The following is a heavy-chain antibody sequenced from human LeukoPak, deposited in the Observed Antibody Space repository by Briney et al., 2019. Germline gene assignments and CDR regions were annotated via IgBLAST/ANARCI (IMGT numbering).Heavy chain of an antibody. J-gene: IGHJ4*02. V-gene: IGHV3-23*01. Sequence: GGSLRLSCAASGFSFSAYAMSWVRQPPGKGLEWVSGIGASGLNKYYADTVKGRLTISRDNSNNAVYLQLYSLRVEDTAVYYCAKNWDDYDSSGPIDHWGQGALVTVSS. D-gene: IGHD3-22*01. CDR1: GFSFSAYA. CDR3: AKNWDDYDSSGPIDH. CDR2: IGASGLNK.